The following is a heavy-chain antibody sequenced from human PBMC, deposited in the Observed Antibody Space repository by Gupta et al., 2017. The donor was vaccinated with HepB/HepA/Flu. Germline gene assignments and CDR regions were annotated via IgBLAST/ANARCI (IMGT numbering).Heavy chain of an antibody. Sequence: QIPLKESGPTLVKPTQTLTLTCTFSGFSLSTTGVGVGWIRQPPGKALVWLALIYWDDDKRYSPSLESRLSITKDTSKNQVFLTMTNMDPVDTATYYCAHRSHYYDSSGVGMDVWGQGTTVTVSS. CDR1: GFSLSTTGVG. D-gene: IGHD3-22*01. J-gene: IGHJ6*02. V-gene: IGHV2-5*02. CDR3: AHRSHYYDSSGVGMDV. CDR2: IYWDDDK.